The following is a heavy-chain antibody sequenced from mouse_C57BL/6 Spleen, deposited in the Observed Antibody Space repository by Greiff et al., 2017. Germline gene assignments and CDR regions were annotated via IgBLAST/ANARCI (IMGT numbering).Heavy chain of an antibody. CDR1: GYTFTSYW. J-gene: IGHJ2*01. Sequence: QVQLQQPGAELVKPGASVKMSCKASGYTFTSYWITWVKQRPGQGLEWIGDIYPGSGSTNYNEKFKSKATLTVDTSSSTAYMQLSSLTSEDSAVYDCARSGGKEYYFDYWGQGTTLTVSS. V-gene: IGHV1-55*01. D-gene: IGHD3-1*01. CDR3: ARSGGKEYYFDY. CDR2: IYPGSGST.